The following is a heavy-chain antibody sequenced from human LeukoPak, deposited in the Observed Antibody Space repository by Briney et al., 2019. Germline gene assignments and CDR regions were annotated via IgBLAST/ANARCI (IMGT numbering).Heavy chain of an antibody. V-gene: IGHV4-4*02. CDR2: IHHSGGT. CDR1: GGSISSTEW. CDR3: ATRWVLTGEPY. J-gene: IGHJ4*02. D-gene: IGHD7-27*01. Sequence: SETLSLTCAVSGGSISSTEWYTWVRQPPGQGLEWIGEIHHSGGTNYNVSLKSRVTISLDKSKNQFSLDLTSMTAADTAVYYCATRWVLTGEPYWGQGTLVTVSS.